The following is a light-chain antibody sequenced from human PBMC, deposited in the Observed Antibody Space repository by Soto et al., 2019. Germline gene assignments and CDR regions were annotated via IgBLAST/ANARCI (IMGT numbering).Light chain of an antibody. CDR1: SSDVGAYGY. Sequence: QSALTQPASVSGSPGQSITISCTGTSSDVGAYGYVSWYQQHPGKAPKLMIYEVSYRPLGVFNRFSGSKSGNAASLTISGLQAEYEADYYCSSYTTSSTVVFGGGTKLTVL. V-gene: IGLV2-14*01. CDR3: SSYTTSSTVV. CDR2: EVS. J-gene: IGLJ2*01.